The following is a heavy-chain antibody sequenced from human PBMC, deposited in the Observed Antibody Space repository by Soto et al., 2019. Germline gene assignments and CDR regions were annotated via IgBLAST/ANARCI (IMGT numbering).Heavy chain of an antibody. CDR1: GGSISSYY. J-gene: IGHJ3*02. V-gene: IGHV4-59*01. CDR2: IYYSGST. CDR3: AREKVNSSGWRLQGRDAFDI. Sequence: ETLSLTCTVSGGSISSYYWSWIRQPPGKGLEWIGYIYYSGSTNYNPSLKSRVTISVDTSKNQFSLKLSSVTAADTAVYYCAREKVNSSGWRLQGRDAFDIWGQGTMVTVSS. D-gene: IGHD6-19*01.